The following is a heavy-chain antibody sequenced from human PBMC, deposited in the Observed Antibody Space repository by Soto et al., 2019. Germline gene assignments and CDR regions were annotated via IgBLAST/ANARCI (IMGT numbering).Heavy chain of an antibody. CDR1: GGTFSSYA. V-gene: IGHV1-69*13. CDR2: IIPIFGTA. J-gene: IGHJ5*01. Sequence: SVKVSCKASGGTFSSYAISWVRQAPGQGLEWMGGIIPIFGTANYAQKFQGRVTITADESTSTAYMELSSLRSEDTAVYYCAGRISGSSYGHDCFDSWGQGTLVTVSS. D-gene: IGHD5-18*01. CDR3: AGRISGSSYGHDCFDS.